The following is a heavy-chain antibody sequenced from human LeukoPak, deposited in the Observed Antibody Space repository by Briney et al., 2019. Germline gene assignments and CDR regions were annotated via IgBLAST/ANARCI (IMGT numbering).Heavy chain of an antibody. V-gene: IGHV3-23*01. CDR2: ISGSGGNT. D-gene: IGHD1-14*01. CDR3: ARDRYHFDL. Sequence: GRSLRLSCAASGFSFTRHGMSWVRQAPGKGLEWVSAISGSGGNTYYADSVKGRFTISRDNSKNTLFLLMSSLRAEDTAIYYCARDRYHFDLWGRGTLVTVSS. CDR1: GFSFTRHG. J-gene: IGHJ2*01.